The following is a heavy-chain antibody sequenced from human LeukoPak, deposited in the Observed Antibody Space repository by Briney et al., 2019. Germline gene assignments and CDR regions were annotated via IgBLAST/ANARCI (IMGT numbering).Heavy chain of an antibody. J-gene: IGHJ3*01. CDR2: IYYSGST. Sequence: SETLSLTCTVSGGSISSYYWSWIRQPPGKGLEWIGYIYYSGSTNYNPSLKSRVTISVDASKNQFSLKLSSVTAADTAVYYCARDQNHDSSGYYYGDAFDVWGQGTMVTVSA. V-gene: IGHV4-59*01. D-gene: IGHD3-22*01. CDR1: GGSISSYY. CDR3: ARDQNHDSSGYYYGDAFDV.